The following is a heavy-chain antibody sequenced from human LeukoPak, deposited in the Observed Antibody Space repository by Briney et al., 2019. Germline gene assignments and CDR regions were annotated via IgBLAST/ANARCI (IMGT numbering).Heavy chain of an antibody. CDR2: IKQDGSEK. J-gene: IGHJ6*04. D-gene: IGHD3-10*02. Sequence: PGGSLRLPCAASGFTFSSYWMSWVRQAPGKGLEWVANIKQDGSEKYYVDSVKGRFTISRDNAKNSLYLQMNSLRAEDTAVYYCAELGFTMIGGVWGKGTTVTISS. CDR1: GFTFSSYW. CDR3: AELGFTMIGGV. V-gene: IGHV3-7*01.